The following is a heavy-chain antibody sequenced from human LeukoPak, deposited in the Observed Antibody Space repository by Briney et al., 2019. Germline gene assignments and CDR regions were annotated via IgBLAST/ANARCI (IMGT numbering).Heavy chain of an antibody. Sequence: PSGTLSLTCAVSGGSISSSNWWSWVRQPPGKGLEWIGEIYHSGSTNYNPSLKSRVTISVDKSKNQFSLKLGSVTAADTAVYYCAKLGTAYWYFDLWGRGTLVTVSS. V-gene: IGHV4-4*02. J-gene: IGHJ2*01. CDR2: IYHSGST. D-gene: IGHD7-27*01. CDR1: GGSISSSNW. CDR3: AKLGTAYWYFDL.